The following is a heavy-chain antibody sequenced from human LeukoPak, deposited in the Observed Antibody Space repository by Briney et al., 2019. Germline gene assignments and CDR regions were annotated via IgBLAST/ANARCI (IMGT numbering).Heavy chain of an antibody. CDR3: AREFGGWFDP. Sequence: ASETLSLTCTVSGGSISSYYWSWIRQPPGKGLEWIGYIYYSGSTNYNPSLKSRVTISVDTSKNQFSLKPSSVTAADTAVYYCAREFGGWFDPWGQGTLVTVSS. V-gene: IGHV4-59*01. J-gene: IGHJ5*02. D-gene: IGHD2-15*01. CDR2: IYYSGST. CDR1: GGSISSYY.